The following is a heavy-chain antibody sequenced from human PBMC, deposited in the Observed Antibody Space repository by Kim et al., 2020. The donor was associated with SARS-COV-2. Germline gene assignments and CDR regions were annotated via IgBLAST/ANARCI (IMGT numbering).Heavy chain of an antibody. V-gene: IGHV3-11*04. CDR3: ARDPVVGATQGTDYFDY. J-gene: IGHJ4*02. D-gene: IGHD1-26*01. Sequence: VKGRFTISRDNAKNSLYLQMNSLRAEDTAVYYCARDPVVGATQGTDYFDYWGQGTLVTVSS.